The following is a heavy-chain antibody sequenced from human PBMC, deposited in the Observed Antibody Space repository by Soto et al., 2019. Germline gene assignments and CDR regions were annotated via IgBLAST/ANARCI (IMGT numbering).Heavy chain of an antibody. D-gene: IGHD3-10*01. J-gene: IGHJ6*02. CDR1: GGTFSSYT. V-gene: IGHV1-69*02. CDR2: IIPILGIA. CDR3: ARQWFGELSNYYYYGMDV. Sequence: ASVKVSCKASGGTFSSYTISWVRQAPGQGLEWMGRIIPILGIANYAQKFQGRVTITADKSTSTAYMELSSLRSEDTAVYYCARQWFGELSNYYYYGMDVWGQGTTVTVSS.